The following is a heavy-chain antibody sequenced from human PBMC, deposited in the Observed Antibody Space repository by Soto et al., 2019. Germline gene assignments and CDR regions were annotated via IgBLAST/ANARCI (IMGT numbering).Heavy chain of an antibody. CDR1: GFTFSDHY. CDR3: ARGHHGMDV. J-gene: IGHJ6*02. Sequence: GGSLRLSCAASGFTFSDHYMTWIRQAPGKGLEWISYINPTGSYTHYADSVKGRFSISRDNAENSLYLQMNSLRPEDTALYYCARGHHGMDVWGQGTTVTVSS. V-gene: IGHV3-11*06. CDR2: INPTGSYT.